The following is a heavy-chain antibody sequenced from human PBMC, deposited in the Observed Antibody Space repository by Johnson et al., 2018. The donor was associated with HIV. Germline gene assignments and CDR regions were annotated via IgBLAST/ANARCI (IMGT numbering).Heavy chain of an antibody. D-gene: IGHD1-1*01. Sequence: QVQLLESGGGVVQPGRSLRLSCAASEFTFSAFGMHWVRQAPGKGLEWVAVISYDGSNKYFVDSVKGRFTISRDSSKNTLYLQMNSLRGEDTAVYYCARGDIGWNDDFAFDIWGQGTMVTVSS. J-gene: IGHJ3*02. CDR3: ARGDIGWNDDFAFDI. CDR2: ISYDGSNK. V-gene: IGHV3-30*03. CDR1: EFTFSAFG.